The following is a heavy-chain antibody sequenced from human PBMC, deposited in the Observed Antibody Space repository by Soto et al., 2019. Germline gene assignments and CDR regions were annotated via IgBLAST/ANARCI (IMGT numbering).Heavy chain of an antibody. D-gene: IGHD4-17*01. CDR1: GGSISSSSYY. CDR3: ARATDYGGNSLSDWFDP. CDR2: IYYSGST. V-gene: IGHV4-39*07. Sequence: SETLSLTCTVSGGSISSSSYYWGWIRQPPGKGLEWIGNIYYSGSTYYNPSLKSRVTISVDRSKNQFSLKLSSVTAADTAVYYCARATDYGGNSLSDWFDPWGQGTLVTVSS. J-gene: IGHJ5*02.